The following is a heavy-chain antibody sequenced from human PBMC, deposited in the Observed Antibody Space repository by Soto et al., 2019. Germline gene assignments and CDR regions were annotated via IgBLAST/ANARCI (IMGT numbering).Heavy chain of an antibody. D-gene: IGHD6-19*01. CDR1: GGTFTSGGIY. V-gene: IGHV4-31*03. CDR3: ARFNSRSGTEYFDY. CDR2: IYHSGST. J-gene: IGHJ4*02. Sequence: QVKLEESGPGLVQPAHTLSLSCTVSGGTFTSGGIYWGRLPQDPRQGLVWIGYIYHSGSTTYNPSLTSRVTISVDTSKNQFSLPVTSLTVADTAVYYCARFNSRSGTEYFDYWGQGTLVTVSS.